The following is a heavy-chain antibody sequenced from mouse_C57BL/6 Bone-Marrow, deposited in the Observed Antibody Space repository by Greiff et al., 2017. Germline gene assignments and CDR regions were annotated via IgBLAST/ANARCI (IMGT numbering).Heavy chain of an antibody. Sequence: QVTLKVSGPGILQSSQTLSLTCSFSGFSLSTSGMGVSWIRQPSGKGLEWLAHIYWDDDKRYNPSLKSRLTISKDTSRNQVFLKITSVDTADTATYYCARRFTTVVATTHYAMDYWGQGTSVTVSS. J-gene: IGHJ4*01. CDR2: IYWDDDK. CDR3: ARRFTTVVATTHYAMDY. D-gene: IGHD1-1*01. CDR1: GFSLSTSGMG. V-gene: IGHV8-12*01.